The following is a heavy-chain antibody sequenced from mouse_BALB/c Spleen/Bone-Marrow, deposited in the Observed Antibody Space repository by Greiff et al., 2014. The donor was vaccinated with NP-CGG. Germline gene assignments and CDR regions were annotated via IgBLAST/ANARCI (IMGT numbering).Heavy chain of an antibody. CDR3: SRGRRDALDY. J-gene: IGHJ4*01. V-gene: IGHV1S16*01. CDR1: GYTFTSYY. Sequence: QVQLQQSGAELVKPGASVKLPCKASGYTFTSYYMYWVKQRPGQGLEWFGEINPSNGGTNFNEKFKNKATLTVDKSSSTAYMQPSSLTSEDSAVYYCSRGRRDALDYWGQGTSVTVSS. CDR2: INPSNGGT.